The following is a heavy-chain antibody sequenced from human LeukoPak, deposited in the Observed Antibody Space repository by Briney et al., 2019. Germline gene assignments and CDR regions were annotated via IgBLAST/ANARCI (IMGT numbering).Heavy chain of an antibody. J-gene: IGHJ5*02. CDR2: IYHSGST. Sequence: SGTLSLTCAVSGGSISSGGYSWSWIRQPPGKGLEWIGYIYHSGSTYYNPSLKSRVTISVDRSKNQFSLKLSSVTAADTAVYYCARGPRDGHPLFDPWGQGTLVTVSS. V-gene: IGHV4-30-2*01. D-gene: IGHD5-24*01. CDR1: GGSISSGGYS. CDR3: ARGPRDGHPLFDP.